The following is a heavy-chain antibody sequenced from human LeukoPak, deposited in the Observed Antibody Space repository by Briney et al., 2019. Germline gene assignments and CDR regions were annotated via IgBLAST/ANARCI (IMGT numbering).Heavy chain of an antibody. CDR1: GGSISSSSYY. CDR2: ISYTGST. V-gene: IGHV4-39*01. J-gene: IGHJ4*02. CDR3: ARHGSGSPFDY. D-gene: IGHD3-10*01. Sequence: PSETLSLTCTVSGGSISSSSYYWGWIRQPPGKGLEWIGSISYTGSTYYNPSLKSRVTISVDTSKNQFSLQLSSVTAADTAVYYCARHGSGSPFDYWGQETLVTVSS.